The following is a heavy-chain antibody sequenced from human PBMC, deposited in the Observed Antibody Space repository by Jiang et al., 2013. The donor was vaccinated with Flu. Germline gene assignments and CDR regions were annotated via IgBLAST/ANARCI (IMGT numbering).Heavy chain of an antibody. D-gene: IGHD2-2*01. Sequence: QLLESGREVKKPGASVKVSCKASGYTFSGHYMHWVRQAPGQGLEWMGWINTNSGGTNYAQKFQGWVTMTRDTSISTAYMELSRLRSDDTAVYYCARGILCSSTSCYLNYYYYDMDVWGQGTTVTVSS. CDR2: INTNSGGT. V-gene: IGHV1-2*04. CDR1: GYTFSGHY. CDR3: ARGILCSSTSCYLNYYYYDMDV. J-gene: IGHJ6*02.